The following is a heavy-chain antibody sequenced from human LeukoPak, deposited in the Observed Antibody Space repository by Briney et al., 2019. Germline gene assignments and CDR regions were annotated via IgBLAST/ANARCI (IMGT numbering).Heavy chain of an antibody. CDR3: ARDPSSFGGRFDP. CDR2: IYSSGST. D-gene: IGHD3-10*01. V-gene: IGHV4-61*08. CDR1: GGSISSGGYY. J-gene: IGHJ5*02. Sequence: PSETLSLTCTVSGGSISSGGYYWSWIRQHPGKGLEWIGRIYSSGSTNYNPPLKSRVTMSVDTSKNQFSLKLSSVTAADAAVYYCARDPSSFGGRFDPWGQGTLVAVSS.